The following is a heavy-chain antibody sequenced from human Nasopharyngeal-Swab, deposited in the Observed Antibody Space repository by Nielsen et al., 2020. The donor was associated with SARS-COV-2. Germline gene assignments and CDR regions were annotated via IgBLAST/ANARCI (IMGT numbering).Heavy chain of an antibody. CDR1: GFTFSSYA. Sequence: LSLTCAASGFTFSSYAMSWVPPAPRKGLEWGSALSGSGGSTYYADSVKGRFTIPRDKSKNTLYLQMNSLRAEDTAVYYCAKDYYDSSGYQYYYYGMDVWGQGTTVTVSS. CDR3: AKDYYDSSGYQYYYYGMDV. J-gene: IGHJ6*02. CDR2: LSGSGGST. V-gene: IGHV3-23*01. D-gene: IGHD3-22*01.